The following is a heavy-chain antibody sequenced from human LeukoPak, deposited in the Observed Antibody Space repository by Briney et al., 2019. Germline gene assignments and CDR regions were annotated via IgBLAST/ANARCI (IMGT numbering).Heavy chain of an antibody. CDR3: ARGGDYYDSSGPLY. CDR1: GYTFTGYY. V-gene: IGHV1-2*02. Sequence: ASVKVSCKASGYTFTGYYMHWVRQAPGQGLEWMGWINPNSGGTNYAQKFQGRVTMTRDTSVSTAYMDLSSLRSEDTAVYYCARGGDYYDSSGPLYWGQGTLVTVSS. CDR2: INPNSGGT. J-gene: IGHJ4*02. D-gene: IGHD3-22*01.